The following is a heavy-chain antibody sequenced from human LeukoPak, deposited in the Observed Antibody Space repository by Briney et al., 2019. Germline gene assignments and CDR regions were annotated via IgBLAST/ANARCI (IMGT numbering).Heavy chain of an antibody. CDR1: GGTFSSYA. D-gene: IGHD6-19*01. Sequence: SVKVSCKASGGTFSSYAISWVRQAPGQGLEWMGRIIPILGIANYAQKFQGRVTITADKSTSTAYMELSSLRSEDTAVYYCARLGQWLAYGMDVWGQGTTVTVSS. J-gene: IGHJ6*02. CDR3: ARLGQWLAYGMDV. V-gene: IGHV1-69*04. CDR2: IIPILGIA.